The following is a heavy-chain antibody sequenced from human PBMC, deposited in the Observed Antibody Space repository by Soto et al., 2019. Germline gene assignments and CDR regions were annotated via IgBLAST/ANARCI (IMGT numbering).Heavy chain of an antibody. CDR1: GFTVSSNY. Sequence: PGGSLRLSCAASGFTVSSNYMIWVRQAPGKGLEWVSVIYSGGSTYYADSVKGRFTISRDNSKNTLYLQMNSLRAEDTAVYYCARDLLYGDYVANYYGMDVWVQGTTVTVSS. CDR2: IYSGGST. CDR3: ARDLLYGDYVANYYGMDV. J-gene: IGHJ6*02. V-gene: IGHV3-53*01. D-gene: IGHD4-17*01.